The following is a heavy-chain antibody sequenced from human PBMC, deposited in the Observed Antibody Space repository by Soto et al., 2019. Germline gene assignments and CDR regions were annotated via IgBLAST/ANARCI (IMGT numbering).Heavy chain of an antibody. Sequence: EVQLVESGGGLVQPGGSLRLSCAGSGFTFSNYWMHWVRQAPGKGLEWVSRIDHDGPTDYADSVRGRFTISRDNAENTLYLQMSSLRHDDTAVYYCVRDSHGDYWGQGTLVTVSS. CDR2: IDHDGPT. CDR1: GFTFSNYW. J-gene: IGHJ4*02. CDR3: VRDSHGDY. V-gene: IGHV3-74*01.